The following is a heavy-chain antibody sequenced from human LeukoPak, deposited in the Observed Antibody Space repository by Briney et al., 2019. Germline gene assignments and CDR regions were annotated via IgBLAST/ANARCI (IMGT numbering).Heavy chain of an antibody. CDR1: GGSFSGYY. CDR2: INHSGST. J-gene: IGHJ4*02. V-gene: IGHV4-34*01. CDR3: ARTYCSGGSCFFDY. Sequence: SETLSLTCAVYGGSFSGYYLSWIRQPPGKGLEWIGKINHSGSTNYNPSLKSRVTISVDTSKNQFSLKLSSVTAADTAVYYCARTYCSGGSCFFDYWGQGTLVTVSS. D-gene: IGHD2-15*01.